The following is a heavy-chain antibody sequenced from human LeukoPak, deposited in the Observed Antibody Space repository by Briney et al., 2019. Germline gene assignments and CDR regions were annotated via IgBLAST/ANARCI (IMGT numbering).Heavy chain of an antibody. CDR1: GFTFSGFW. J-gene: IGHJ3*01. CDR2: INSDGSEG. Sequence: GGSLRLSCAVSGFTFSGFWMSWSRQAPGKGLEWVASINSDGSEGYYADVVKGRFTIFRDNAKNSLYLQINSLRAEDTAVYYCARSSYSSSSSVWGQGTMVTVSS. D-gene: IGHD6-6*01. V-gene: IGHV3-7*03. CDR3: ARSSYSSSSSV.